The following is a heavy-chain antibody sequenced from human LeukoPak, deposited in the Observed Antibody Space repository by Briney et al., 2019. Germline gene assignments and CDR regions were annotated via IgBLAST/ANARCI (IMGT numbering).Heavy chain of an antibody. CDR1: GFTFTTYG. Sequence: GGSLRLSCEASGFTFTTYGMHWVRQVPGKGLERVAFIRYDGSDKYYVDSVKGRFTISRDNAWSTLYLQMNSLRAEDTAVYYCAKDRSQSFDSWGQGTLVTVSS. J-gene: IGHJ4*02. CDR2: IRYDGSDK. CDR3: AKDRSQSFDS. D-gene: IGHD3-16*02. V-gene: IGHV3-30*02.